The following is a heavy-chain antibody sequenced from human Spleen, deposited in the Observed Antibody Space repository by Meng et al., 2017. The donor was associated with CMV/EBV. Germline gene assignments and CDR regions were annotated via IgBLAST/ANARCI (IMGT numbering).Heavy chain of an antibody. CDR3: AKDLYYDFWSGYYTPQGFDY. CDR1: GFTFSSYW. J-gene: IGHJ4*02. CDR2: ISGSGGST. D-gene: IGHD3-3*01. V-gene: IGHV3-23*01. Sequence: GESLKISCAASGFTFSSYWMSWVRQAPGKGLEWVSAISGSGGSTYYADSVKGRFTISRDNSKNTLYLQMNSLRAEDTAVYYCAKDLYYDFWSGYYTPQGFDYWGQGTLVTVSS.